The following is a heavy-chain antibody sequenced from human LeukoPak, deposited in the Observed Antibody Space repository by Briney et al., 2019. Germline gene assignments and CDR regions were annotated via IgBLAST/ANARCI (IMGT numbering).Heavy chain of an antibody. J-gene: IGHJ4*02. D-gene: IGHD1-26*01. Sequence: GGSLRLSCAASGFTFSSYSMNWVRQAPGKGLEWVSSISSSNSYIYYADSVKGRFTISRDNSKNTLYLQMNSLRAEDTAVYYCARESYAEYYFDYWGQGTLVTVSS. CDR1: GFTFSSYS. CDR3: ARESYAEYYFDY. CDR2: ISSSNSYI. V-gene: IGHV3-21*01.